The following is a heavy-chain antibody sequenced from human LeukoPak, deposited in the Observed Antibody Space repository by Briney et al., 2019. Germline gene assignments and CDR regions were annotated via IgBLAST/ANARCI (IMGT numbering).Heavy chain of an antibody. D-gene: IGHD4-17*01. V-gene: IGHV1-69*04. CDR3: ARVFLDYGDYAYYYYGMHV. CDR2: IIPILGIA. J-gene: IGHJ6*02. Sequence: ASVKVSCKASGGTFSSYAISWVRQAPGQGLEWMGRIIPILGIANYAQKFQGRVTITADKSTSTAYMELSSLRSEDTAVYYCARVFLDYGDYAYYYYGMHVWGQGTTVTVSS. CDR1: GGTFSSYA.